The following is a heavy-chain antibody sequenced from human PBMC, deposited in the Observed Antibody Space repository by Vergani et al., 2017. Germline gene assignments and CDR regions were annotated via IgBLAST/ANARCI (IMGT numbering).Heavy chain of an antibody. V-gene: IGHV3-30-3*01. CDR2: ISYDGTNK. D-gene: IGHD3-3*01. Sequence: QVQLVESGGGVVQPGRSLRLSCAASGFTFGDHGIHWIRRAPGKGLEWVALISYDGTNKYYTNSVRGRFTISRDNSKSTLFLQMNSLRVEDMAVYYCVREETFYDSVSDYLAGYFDHWGQGALVTVSS. CDR3: VREETFYDSVSDYLAGYFDH. J-gene: IGHJ4*02. CDR1: GFTFGDHG.